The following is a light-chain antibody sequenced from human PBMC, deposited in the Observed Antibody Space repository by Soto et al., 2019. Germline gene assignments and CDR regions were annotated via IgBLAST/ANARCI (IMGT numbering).Light chain of an antibody. CDR2: DAS. CDR3: QQRSNWHPWT. V-gene: IGKV1-5*01. J-gene: IGKJ1*01. CDR1: QSISSW. Sequence: DIQMTQSPSTLAASLGDRVTITCRPSQSISSWLAWYQQKPGKAPKLLIYDASSLESGVPSRFSGSGSGTEFILTISSLEHEDFAVYYCQQRSNWHPWTFGQGTKVDIK.